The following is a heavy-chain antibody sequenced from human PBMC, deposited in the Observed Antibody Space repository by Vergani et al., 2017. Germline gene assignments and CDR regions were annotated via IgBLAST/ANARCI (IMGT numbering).Heavy chain of an antibody. Sequence: QLLESGGGLIQPGGSLRLSCAASGFTFNSYAMTWVRQAPGKGMEWVSGINNNGGSTYYADSVKGRFTISRDNSKNTLYLQMTDLRAEDTATYYCASVCGSTSCPYGGGAFDVWVHGTMVTVSS. CDR2: INNNGGST. CDR3: ASVCGSTSCPYGGGAFDV. D-gene: IGHD2-2*01. J-gene: IGHJ3*01. V-gene: IGHV3-23*01. CDR1: GFTFNSYA.